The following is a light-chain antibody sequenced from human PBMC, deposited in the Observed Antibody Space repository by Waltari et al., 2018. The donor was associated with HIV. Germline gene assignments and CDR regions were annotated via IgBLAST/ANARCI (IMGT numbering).Light chain of an antibody. V-gene: IGLV1-51*01. CDR2: DNN. Sequence: QSVLTQPPSVSAAPGQKVTISCSGSSSNIGSNYVSWYQQLPGTAPKLLIYDNNKRPSGIPDRFSGSKSGTSATRGITGLQTGDEADYYCGTWDSSLSAYVVFGGGTKLTVL. J-gene: IGLJ2*01. CDR3: GTWDSSLSAYVV. CDR1: SSNIGSNY.